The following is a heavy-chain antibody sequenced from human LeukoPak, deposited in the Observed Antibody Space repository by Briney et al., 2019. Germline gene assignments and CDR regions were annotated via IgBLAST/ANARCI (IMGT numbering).Heavy chain of an antibody. CDR1: GFTFSSYV. J-gene: IGHJ4*02. Sequence: GGSLRLSCAASGFTFSSYVMHWVRQAPGKGLEWVAVISYDGNNKYYADSVKGRFTISRDNSKSTLYLQTNTVRAEDTALYYCARDSRGDIAVAGTGDYWGRGTPVTVSS. CDR3: ARDSRGDIAVAGTGDY. D-gene: IGHD6-19*01. CDR2: ISYDGNNK. V-gene: IGHV3-30-3*01.